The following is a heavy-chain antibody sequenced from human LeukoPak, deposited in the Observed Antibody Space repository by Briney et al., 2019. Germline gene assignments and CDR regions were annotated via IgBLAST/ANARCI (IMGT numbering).Heavy chain of an antibody. D-gene: IGHD6-13*01. J-gene: IGHJ3*02. CDR1: GYTFTTYG. Sequence: ASVKVSCKASGYTFTTYGISWVRQAPGQGLEWMGWISVYNGNTDYAQNLQGRVTMTTGTSTSTAYMELWSLRSDDTAVYYCARDPRIVAGLGFDIWGQGTMVTVSS. CDR2: ISVYNGNT. CDR3: ARDPRIVAGLGFDI. V-gene: IGHV1-18*04.